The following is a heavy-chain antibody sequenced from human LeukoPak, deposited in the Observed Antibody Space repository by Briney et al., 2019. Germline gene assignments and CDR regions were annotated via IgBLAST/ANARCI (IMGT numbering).Heavy chain of an antibody. D-gene: IGHD4-23*01. Sequence: GESLKISCKGSGYSFTSYWIGWVRQMPGKGLEWMGIIYPGDSDTRYSPSFQGQVTISADKSIRTAYLQWRSLKASDTDMYYCASGNGARGYYFDYWGQGTLVTVSS. V-gene: IGHV5-51*01. CDR2: IYPGDSDT. J-gene: IGHJ4*02. CDR1: GYSFTSYW. CDR3: ASGNGARGYYFDY.